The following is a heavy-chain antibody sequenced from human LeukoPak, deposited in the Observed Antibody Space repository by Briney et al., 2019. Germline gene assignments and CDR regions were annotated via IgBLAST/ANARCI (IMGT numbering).Heavy chain of an antibody. Sequence: PGGSLRLSCAASGFTFSSYSMNWVRQAPGKGLEWVSSISSSSSYIYYADSVKGRFTISRDNAKNSLYLQMNSLRAEDTAVYYCARDPTGYSSSNDYWGQGTLVTVSS. CDR3: ARDPTGYSSSNDY. D-gene: IGHD6-6*01. J-gene: IGHJ4*02. CDR2: ISSSSSYI. V-gene: IGHV3-21*01. CDR1: GFTFSSYS.